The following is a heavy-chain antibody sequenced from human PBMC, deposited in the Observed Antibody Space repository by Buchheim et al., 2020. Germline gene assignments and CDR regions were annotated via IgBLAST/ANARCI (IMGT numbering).Heavy chain of an antibody. V-gene: IGHV3-33*01. CDR1: GFTFSSYG. D-gene: IGHD3-3*01. Sequence: QVQLVESGGGVVQPGRSLRLSCAASGFTFSSYGMHWVRQAPGKGLEWVAVIWYDGSNKYYADSVKGRFTISRDNSNNTLYLQMNSLRAEDTAVYYCARGSEGFWSGYHVLGYFDYWGQGTL. CDR2: IWYDGSNK. CDR3: ARGSEGFWSGYHVLGYFDY. J-gene: IGHJ4*02.